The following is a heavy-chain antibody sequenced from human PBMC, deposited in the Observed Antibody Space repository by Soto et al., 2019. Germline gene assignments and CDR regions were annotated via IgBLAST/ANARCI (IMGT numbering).Heavy chain of an antibody. CDR1: GYTFTSYG. CDR3: ARDSPHCGGDCYPQNWFDP. J-gene: IGHJ5*02. D-gene: IGHD2-21*02. V-gene: IGHV1-18*01. CDR2: ISAYNGNT. Sequence: ASVKVSCKASGYTFTSYGISWVRQAPGQGLEWMGWISAYNGNTNYAQKLQGRVTMTTDTSTSTAYMELRSLRSDDTAVYYCARDSPHCGGDCYPQNWFDPWGQGTLATVSS.